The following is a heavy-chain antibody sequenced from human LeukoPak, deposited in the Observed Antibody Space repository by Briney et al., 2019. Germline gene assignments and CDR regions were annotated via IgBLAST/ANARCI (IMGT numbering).Heavy chain of an antibody. CDR3: TRENRPFCPFAF. J-gene: IGHJ4*02. CDR2: VYYSGST. V-gene: IGHV4-59*01. Sequence: SETLSLTCSVSGDSISSYYWSWLRQPPGKGLEWIGYVYYSGSTNYNPSLESRVTISVDTSKNQFSLRLTSVTAADTAVYYCTRENRPFCPFAFWGQGVLVTVSS. D-gene: IGHD2/OR15-2a*01. CDR1: GDSISSYY.